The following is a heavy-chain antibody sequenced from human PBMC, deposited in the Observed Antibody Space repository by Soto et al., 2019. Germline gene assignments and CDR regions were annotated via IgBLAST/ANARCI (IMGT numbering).Heavy chain of an antibody. Sequence: QVQLQESGPGLVKPSETLSLTCSVSGGSVSGTSHYWNWIRQTPGKGLEWIGYIDYSGSTHYSPSLKSRVTISVDTSKTLFSLKLSSVTAADTAVYYCARGGTSSRRAVAGDFHYWGQGIQVTVSS. V-gene: IGHV4-61*01. CDR3: ARGGTSSRRAVAGDFHY. D-gene: IGHD1-7*01. J-gene: IGHJ1*01. CDR2: IDYSGST. CDR1: GGSVSGTSHY.